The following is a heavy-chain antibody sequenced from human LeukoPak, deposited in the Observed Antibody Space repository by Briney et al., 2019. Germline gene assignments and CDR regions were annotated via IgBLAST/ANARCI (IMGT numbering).Heavy chain of an antibody. Sequence: PSETLSLTCTVSGGSISSYYWSWIRQPPGKGLDWIGYIYYRGNTWYNPSLKTRVTISVDTSKNQFSLNLNSVTAADTAVYYCARHKSVVISANGIFDHWGQGTLVSVSS. D-gene: IGHD2-21*01. CDR3: ARHKSVVISANGIFDH. CDR2: IYYRGNT. V-gene: IGHV4-59*08. CDR1: GGSISSYY. J-gene: IGHJ4*02.